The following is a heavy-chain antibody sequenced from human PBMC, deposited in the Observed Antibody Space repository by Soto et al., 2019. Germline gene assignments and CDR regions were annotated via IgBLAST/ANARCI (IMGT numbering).Heavy chain of an antibody. CDR1: GGSISSYY. J-gene: IGHJ3*02. Sequence: QVQLQESGPGLVKPSETLSLTCTVSGGSISSYYWSWIRQPPGKGLEWIGYINYSGSTNYNPSLKSRVTISVDTSKNQFSLKLSSVTAADTAVYYCARLSYSSGWTDAFDIWGQGTMVTVSS. CDR2: INYSGST. V-gene: IGHV4-59*08. D-gene: IGHD6-19*01. CDR3: ARLSYSSGWTDAFDI.